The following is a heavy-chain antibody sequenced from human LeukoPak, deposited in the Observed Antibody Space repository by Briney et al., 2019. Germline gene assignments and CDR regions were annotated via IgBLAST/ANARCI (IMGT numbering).Heavy chain of an antibody. Sequence: PSETQSLTCAVYGGSFSGYYWSWIRQPPGKGLEWTGEINHSGSLYYGGYTNYNPSFKSRVTISADTSKNQFSLKLTSVTAADTAVYYCARVVEGSDTSGYYLPYWGQGTLVTVSS. CDR2: INHSGSLYYGGYT. D-gene: IGHD3-22*01. CDR3: ARVVEGSDTSGYYLPY. V-gene: IGHV4-34*10. J-gene: IGHJ4*02. CDR1: GGSFSGYY.